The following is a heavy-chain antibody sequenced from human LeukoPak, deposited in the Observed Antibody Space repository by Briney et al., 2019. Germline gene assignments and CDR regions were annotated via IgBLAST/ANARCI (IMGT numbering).Heavy chain of an antibody. D-gene: IGHD2-21*01. CDR1: GFTFSSYG. Sequence: GGSLRLSCAASGFTFSSYGMSWVRQAPGKGLEWVANIKEDGSEKKYVDSVKGRFTISRDNVKNLVYLEMNSLRGEDTAVYYCAKDIVGGGDDYWGQGTLVTVSS. CDR2: IKEDGSEK. V-gene: IGHV3-7*01. J-gene: IGHJ4*02. CDR3: AKDIVGGGDDY.